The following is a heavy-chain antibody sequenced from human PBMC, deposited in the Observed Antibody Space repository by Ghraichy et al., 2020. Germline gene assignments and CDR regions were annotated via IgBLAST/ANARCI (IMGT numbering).Heavy chain of an antibody. CDR2: IYWDGDK. D-gene: IGHD1-26*01. Sequence: SGPTLVKPTQTLTLTCTFSGFSLNTSAVGVGWIRQPPGKALEWLALIYWDGDKRYSPSLKFRLRITKDTSTNQVVLTWTNIDPVDTATYYCANSVGGLRLYYFDSWGQGTMVTVSS. J-gene: IGHJ4*02. CDR3: ANSVGGLRLYYFDS. CDR1: GFSLNTSAVG. V-gene: IGHV2-5*02.